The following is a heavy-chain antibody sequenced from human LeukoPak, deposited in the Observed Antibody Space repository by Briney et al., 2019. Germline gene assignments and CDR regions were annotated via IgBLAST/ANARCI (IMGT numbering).Heavy chain of an antibody. CDR3: ARVWIYYDSGRSNCVFDS. D-gene: IGHD3-10*01. CDR1: GYTFTSYY. CDR2: INPSGGST. V-gene: IGHV1-46*01. Sequence: ASVKVSCKASGYTFTSYYMHWVRQAPGQGLEWMGIINPSGGSTSYAQKFQGRVTMTRDTSTSTVYMELSSLRSEDTAVYYCARVWIYYDSGRSNCVFDSWGQGTLVTVSS. J-gene: IGHJ4*02.